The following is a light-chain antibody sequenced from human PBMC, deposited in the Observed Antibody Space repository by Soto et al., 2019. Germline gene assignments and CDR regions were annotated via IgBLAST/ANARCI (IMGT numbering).Light chain of an antibody. J-gene: IGLJ1*01. CDR2: DVS. V-gene: IGLV2-14*01. CDR3: SSYTSSSTPWV. CDR1: SSDVGGYND. Sequence: QSVLTQPASVSGSPGQSITISCTGTSSDVGGYNDVSWYQQHPGKAPKLMIYDVSNRPSGVSNRFSGSKSGNTASLTISGLQAEDEADYYCSSYTSSSTPWVFGTGTQVTVL.